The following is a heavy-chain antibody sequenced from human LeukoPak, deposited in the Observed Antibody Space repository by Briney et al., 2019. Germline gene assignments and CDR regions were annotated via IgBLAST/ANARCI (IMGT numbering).Heavy chain of an antibody. V-gene: IGHV3-74*01. CDR3: ARVVFGDYFDY. J-gene: IGHJ4*02. CDR2: INTDGSRT. D-gene: IGHD3-10*01. Sequence: GGSLRLSCAASGFTFSNYRMHWVRQAPGKGLVWVSRINTDGSRTTYADSVKGRFTISRDNAKNTLYLQMNSLRAEDTAVYYCARVVFGDYFDYWGQGTLVIVSS. CDR1: GFTFSNYR.